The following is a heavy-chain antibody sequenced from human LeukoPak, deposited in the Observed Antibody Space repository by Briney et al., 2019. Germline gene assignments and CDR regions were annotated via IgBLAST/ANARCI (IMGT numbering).Heavy chain of an antibody. D-gene: IGHD3-9*01. CDR3: ARDSPNYDILTGYPYWYFDL. CDR2: ISSSGSTI. Sequence: PGGSLRLSGAASGFTFSSYEMNWVRQAPGKGLEWVSYISSSGSTIYYADSVKGRFTITRDNAKTSLYLQMNSLRAEDTAVYYCARDSPNYDILTGYPYWYFDLWGRGTLVTVSS. V-gene: IGHV3-48*03. CDR1: GFTFSSYE. J-gene: IGHJ2*01.